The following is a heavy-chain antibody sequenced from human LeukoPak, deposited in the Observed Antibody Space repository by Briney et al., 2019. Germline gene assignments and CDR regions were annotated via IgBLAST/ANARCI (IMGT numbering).Heavy chain of an antibody. V-gene: IGHV7-4-1*01. D-gene: IGHD3-22*01. CDR2: INTNTGNP. CDR1: GYTFTSYG. Sequence: GASVKVSCKASGYTFTSYGVSWVRQAPGQGLEWMGWINTNTGNPAYAQGFTGRFVFSLDTSVSTAYLQICSLKAEDTAVYYCARYYCDSSGPLLPPGSYYYYGMDVWGQGTTVTVSS. CDR3: ARYYCDSSGPLLPPGSYYYYGMDV. J-gene: IGHJ6*02.